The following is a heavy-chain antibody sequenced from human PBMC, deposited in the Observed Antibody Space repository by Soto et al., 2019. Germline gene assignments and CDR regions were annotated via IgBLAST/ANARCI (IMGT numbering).Heavy chain of an antibody. Sequence: ASVKVSCKASGYTFTSYGISWVRQAPGQGLEWMGWISAYNGNTNYAQKLQGRVTMTTDTSTSTAYMELRSLRSDDTAVYYCARVYYDSSGYPTHFDYWGQGTLVTVSS. D-gene: IGHD3-22*01. CDR2: ISAYNGNT. V-gene: IGHV1-18*01. CDR1: GYTFTSYG. J-gene: IGHJ4*02. CDR3: ARVYYDSSGYPTHFDY.